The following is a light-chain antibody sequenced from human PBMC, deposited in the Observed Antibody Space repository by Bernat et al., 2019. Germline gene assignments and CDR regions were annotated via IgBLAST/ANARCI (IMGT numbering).Light chain of an antibody. V-gene: IGLV1-40*01. J-gene: IGLJ3*02. CDR3: QSYDSSLNAWV. CDR1: SSNMGTDYT. CDR2: FST. Sequence: QSVLTQPPSVSGAPGQRVILSCTGSSSNMGTDYTVSWYQQLPGAAPKVLIYFSTYRPSGVPDRCSASWSGTSASLVITGLHPEDAATYYCQSYDSSLNAWVFGGGTKLTVL.